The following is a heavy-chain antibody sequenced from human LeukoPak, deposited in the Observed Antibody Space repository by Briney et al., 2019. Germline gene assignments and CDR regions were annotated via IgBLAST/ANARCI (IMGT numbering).Heavy chain of an antibody. Sequence: GGSLRLSCAASGFWFSNYAMTWVRQAPGKGLEWVSFIGGSGDTKHYEESVKGRFTISRDNSRNTLYLQMDNLRAEDTAIYFCARVQWLVGTGYSGYWGQGTLVTVSS. J-gene: IGHJ4*02. CDR1: GFWFSNYA. V-gene: IGHV3-23*01. CDR2: IGGSGDTK. D-gene: IGHD6-19*01. CDR3: ARVQWLVGTGYSGY.